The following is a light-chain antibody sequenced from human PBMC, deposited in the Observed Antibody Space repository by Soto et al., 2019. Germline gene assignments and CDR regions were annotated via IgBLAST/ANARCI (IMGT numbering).Light chain of an antibody. V-gene: IGKV3-20*01. Sequence: EIVLTQSPGTLSLSPGERATLSCRASQRVSSNYLAWYQHKPGQAPSLLIYGASSRATGIPDRFSGSGSGTDFTLTINRLGPEDFAVYYCQQYGSSPWTFGQGTKVEVK. CDR3: QQYGSSPWT. J-gene: IGKJ1*01. CDR1: QRVSSNY. CDR2: GAS.